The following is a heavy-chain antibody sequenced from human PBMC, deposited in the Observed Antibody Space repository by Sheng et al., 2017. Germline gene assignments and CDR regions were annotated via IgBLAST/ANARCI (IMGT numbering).Heavy chain of an antibody. J-gene: IGHJ6*02. D-gene: IGHD3-3*01. CDR1: GYTLSELS. CDR2: FDPENGET. V-gene: IGHV1-24*01. Sequence: QVQLVQSGAEVKKPGASVKVSCEVSGYTLSELSIHWVRQAPGKGLEWMGGFDPENGETIYAQKFQGRVTMTEDKSTDTAYMELSSLRSEDTAVYYCATLVSGVVFIPRFYGLDVWGQGT. CDR3: ATLVSGVVFIPRFYGLDV.